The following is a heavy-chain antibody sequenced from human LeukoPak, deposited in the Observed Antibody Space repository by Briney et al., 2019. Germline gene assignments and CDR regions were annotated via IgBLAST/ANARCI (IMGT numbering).Heavy chain of an antibody. CDR3: APRGDIEHSYGYGKWFDP. D-gene: IGHD5-18*01. CDR1: GGSFSGYY. CDR2: INHSGST. V-gene: IGHV4-34*01. J-gene: IGHJ5*02. Sequence: MSSETLSLTCAVYGGSFSGYYWSWIRQPPGEGLEWIGEINHSGSTNYNASLKSRVTISVDTSKNQFSLRLSSVTAADTAVYYCAPRGDIEHSYGYGKWFDPWGQGTRVTVSS.